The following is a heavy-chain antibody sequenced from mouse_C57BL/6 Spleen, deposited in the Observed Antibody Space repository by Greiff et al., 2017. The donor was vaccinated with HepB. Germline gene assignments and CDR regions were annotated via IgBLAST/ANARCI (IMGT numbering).Heavy chain of an antibody. Sequence: VKLQQPGAELVKPGASVKMSCKASGYTFTSYWITWVKQRPGQGLEWIGDIYPGSGSTNYNEKFKSKATLTVDTSSSTAYMQLSSLTSEDSAVYYCARRQLRLSWFAYWGQGTLVTVSA. CDR3: ARRQLRLSWFAY. CDR1: GYTFTSYW. J-gene: IGHJ3*01. CDR2: IYPGSGST. V-gene: IGHV1-55*01. D-gene: IGHD3-2*02.